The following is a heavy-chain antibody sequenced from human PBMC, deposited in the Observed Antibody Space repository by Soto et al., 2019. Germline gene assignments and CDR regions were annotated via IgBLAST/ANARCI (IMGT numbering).Heavy chain of an antibody. Sequence: HVQLQQWGAGLLKPSETLSLTCAVYGGSFSGYYWSWIRQPPGKGLEWIGEINHSGSTNYNPSLKSRVTISVDTSKNQFSLKLSSVTAADTAVYYCARYPNTKPGYDYWGQGTLVTVSS. J-gene: IGHJ4*02. CDR1: GGSFSGYY. CDR2: INHSGST. D-gene: IGHD3-9*01. CDR3: ARYPNTKPGYDY. V-gene: IGHV4-34*01.